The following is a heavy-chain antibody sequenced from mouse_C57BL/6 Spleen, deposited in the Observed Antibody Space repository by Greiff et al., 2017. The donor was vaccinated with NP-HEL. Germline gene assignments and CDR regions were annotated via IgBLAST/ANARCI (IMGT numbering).Heavy chain of an antibody. V-gene: IGHV1-4*01. CDR2: INPSSGYT. J-gene: IGHJ3*01. CDR1: GYTFTSYT. Sequence: VQLQQSGAELARPGASVKMSCKASGYTFTSYTMHWVKQRPGQGLEWIGYINPSSGYTKYNQKFKDKATLTADKSSSTAYMQLSSLTSEDSAVYYGARSSLFTTVVATDWFAYWGQGTLVTVSA. CDR3: ARSSLFTTVVATDWFAY. D-gene: IGHD1-1*01.